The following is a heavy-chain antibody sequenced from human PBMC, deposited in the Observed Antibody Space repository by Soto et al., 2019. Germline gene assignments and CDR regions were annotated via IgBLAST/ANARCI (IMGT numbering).Heavy chain of an antibody. J-gene: IGHJ5*01. V-gene: IGHV4-31*03. D-gene: IGHD2-2*01. CDR1: GGSISRGGDY. CDR2: IYYSGST. Sequence: PSETLSLTCTVSGGSISRGGDYWSWIRQHPGKGLEWIGYIYYSGSTYYNPSLKSRVTISVDTSKNQFSLKLTSVTAADTALYFCARPTYCSSSSCSGPLHSWGQRTVVPVS. CDR3: ARPTYCSSSSCSGPLHS.